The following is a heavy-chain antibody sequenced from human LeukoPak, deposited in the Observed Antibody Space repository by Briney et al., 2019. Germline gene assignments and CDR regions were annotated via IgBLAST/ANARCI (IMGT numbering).Heavy chain of an antibody. J-gene: IGHJ4*02. V-gene: IGHV3-74*01. D-gene: IGHD3-22*01. CDR3: AKDRYYDSSGLFDY. CDR2: INSDGSGT. Sequence: QSGGSLRLSCAASGFTFSIYWMHWVRQAPGKGLEWVSRINSDGSGTISADSVKGRFTISRDTSKNTLYLQMNSLRAEDTAVYYCAKDRYYDSSGLFDYWGQGTLVTVSS. CDR1: GFTFSIYW.